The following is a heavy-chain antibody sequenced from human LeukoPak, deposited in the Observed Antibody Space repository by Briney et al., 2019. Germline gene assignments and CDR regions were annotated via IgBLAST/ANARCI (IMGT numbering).Heavy chain of an antibody. CDR2: TYYRFKWYN. V-gene: IGHV6-1*01. J-gene: IGHJ3*02. CDR3: ARAGDSSGYDAFDI. Sequence: SQTLSLTFAISGDSVSSNSAAWNWIRRSPSRGLEWLGRTYYRFKWYNDYAVSVKSRITINPDTSKNQFSLQLNSVTPEDTAVYYCARAGDSSGYDAFDIWGQGTMVTVSS. CDR1: GDSVSSNSAA. D-gene: IGHD3-22*01.